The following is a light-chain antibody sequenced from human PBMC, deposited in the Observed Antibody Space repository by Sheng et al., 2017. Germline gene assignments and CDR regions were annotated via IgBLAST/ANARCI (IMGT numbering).Light chain of an antibody. Sequence: EIVLTQSPGTLSLSPGESATLSCRASQTVDRRRLAWYQQRPGRAPRLLIYDASSRATGIPDRFSGSGFGTDFTLTVSRLEPEDFAVYYCQHRYNWPPWTFGQGTKVEIK. CDR3: QHRYNWPPWT. CDR1: QTVDRRR. CDR2: DAS. J-gene: IGKJ1*01. V-gene: IGKV3D-20*02.